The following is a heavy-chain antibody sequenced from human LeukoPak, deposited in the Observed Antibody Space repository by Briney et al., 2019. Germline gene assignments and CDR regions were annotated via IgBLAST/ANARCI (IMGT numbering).Heavy chain of an antibody. CDR1: GDRFTSYW. CDR2: IYPGDSDT. CDR3: ARGERFDY. Sequence: GESLKISCKGSGDRFTSYWIGWVRQMPGKGLEWMGIIYPGDSDTRYSPSFQGQVTVSADKSISTAYLQWSSLNASDTAMHYCARGERFDYWGQGTLVTVSS. J-gene: IGHJ4*02. D-gene: IGHD1-1*01. V-gene: IGHV5-51*01.